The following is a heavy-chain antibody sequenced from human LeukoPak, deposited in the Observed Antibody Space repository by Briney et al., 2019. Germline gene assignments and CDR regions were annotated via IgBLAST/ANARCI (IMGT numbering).Heavy chain of an antibody. CDR2: INPNSGGT. D-gene: IGHD3-10*01. CDR3: ARVVRGSGSYQDY. J-gene: IGHJ4*02. CDR1: GYTFTGYY. Sequence: ASVKVSCKASGYTFTGYYMHWVRQAPGQGLEWMGRINPNSGGTNYAQKFQGRVTMTRDTSISTAYMELSRLRSDDTAVYYCARVVRGSGSYQDYWGRGTLVTVSS. V-gene: IGHV1-2*06.